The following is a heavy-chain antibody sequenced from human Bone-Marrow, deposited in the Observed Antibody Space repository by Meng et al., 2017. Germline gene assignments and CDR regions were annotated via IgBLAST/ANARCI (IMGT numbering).Heavy chain of an antibody. Sequence: HGPLGQSGAGLEKPGASGRASWKSSRYTFTAYYIHWVRQAPGQGLEWMGHIKPQSGDTLYAQKFQGRVSMTRDTSISTAYVELSGLTSDDTAVYYCARDEDISAAGYLFGDYWGHGTLVTVSS. D-gene: IGHD6-13*01. V-gene: IGHV1-2*06. CDR1: RYTFTAYY. CDR2: IKPQSGDT. J-gene: IGHJ4*01. CDR3: ARDEDISAAGYLFGDY.